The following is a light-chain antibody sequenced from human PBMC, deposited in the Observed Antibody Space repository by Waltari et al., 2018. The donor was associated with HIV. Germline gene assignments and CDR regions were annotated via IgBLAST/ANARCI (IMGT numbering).Light chain of an antibody. CDR1: SSDAGGYVC. CDR2: EVN. J-gene: IGLJ6*01. Sequence: QSALTQPPPAPRSLGESVTISCTGTSSDAGGYVCVSWYQHHPDKAPKLLIYEVNKRPSGVPDRFSGSKSDNTASLTVAGLQDDDEAHYYCASYGDTNRVLFGGGTRVTVL. V-gene: IGLV2-8*01. CDR3: ASYGDTNRVL.